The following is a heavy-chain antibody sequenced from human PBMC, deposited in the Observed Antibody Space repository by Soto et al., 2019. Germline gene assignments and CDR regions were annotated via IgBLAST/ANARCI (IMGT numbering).Heavy chain of an antibody. CDR2: IYSGGST. D-gene: IGHD3-10*01. CDR1: GFPFRSYS. Sequence: GGSLRLSCAASGFPFRSYSMSWVRQAPGKGLEWVSVIYSGGSTNYADSVKGRFTISRDKSKNPLYLQMNSLRVEDTGLYYCGRDSDGSGSYYNVFDYWGQGTLVTVSS. J-gene: IGHJ4*02. CDR3: GRDSDGSGSYYNVFDY. V-gene: IGHV3-53*01.